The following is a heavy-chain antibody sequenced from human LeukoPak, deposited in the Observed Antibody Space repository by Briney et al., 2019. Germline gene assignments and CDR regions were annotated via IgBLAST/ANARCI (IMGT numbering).Heavy chain of an antibody. V-gene: IGHV1-2*02. CDR1: GYTFTGYY. J-gene: IGHJ6*03. D-gene: IGHD1-26*01. Sequence: ASVKVSCKASGYTFTGYYMHWVRQAPGQGLEWMGWINPNSGGTNYAQKFQGRVTMTRDTSISTAYMELSRLRSDDTAVYYCARDAVGATTNYYYYYMDVWGKGTTVTVSS. CDR3: ARDAVGATTNYYYYYMDV. CDR2: INPNSGGT.